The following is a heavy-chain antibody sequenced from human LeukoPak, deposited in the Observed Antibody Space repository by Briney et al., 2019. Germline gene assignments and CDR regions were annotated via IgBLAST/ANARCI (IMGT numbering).Heavy chain of an antibody. CDR1: GFSLSTSGVG. D-gene: IGHD3-10*01. CDR2: IYWNDDK. Sequence: SGPTLVKPTQTLTLTCTFSGFSLSTSGVGVGWIRQPPGKALEWLALIYWNDDKRYNPSLKSRLTITKDTSKNQVVLTMTNMDPVDTATHYCAQRRLLWFGESFGYWGQGTLVTVSS. V-gene: IGHV2-5*01. CDR3: AQRRLLWFGESFGY. J-gene: IGHJ4*02.